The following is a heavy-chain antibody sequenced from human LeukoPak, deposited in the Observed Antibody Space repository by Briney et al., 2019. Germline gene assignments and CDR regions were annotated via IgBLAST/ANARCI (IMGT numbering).Heavy chain of an antibody. Sequence: ASVKVSCKASGYTFTSYDINWVRQATGQGLEWMGWINPNSGGTNYAQKFQGRVTMTRDTSISTAYMELSRLRSDDTAVYYCARVGMVRGARTTYNWFDPWGQGTLVTVSS. V-gene: IGHV1-2*02. D-gene: IGHD3-10*01. CDR2: INPNSGGT. J-gene: IGHJ5*02. CDR3: ARVGMVRGARTTYNWFDP. CDR1: GYTFTSYD.